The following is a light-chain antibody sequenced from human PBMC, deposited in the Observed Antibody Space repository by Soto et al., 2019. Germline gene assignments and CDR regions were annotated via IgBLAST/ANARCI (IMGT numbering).Light chain of an antibody. CDR2: EVS. CDR1: SSGVGGYDY. CDR3: SSYSISTAYL. Sequence: QSVLTQPASVSGSAGQSITISCTGTSSGVGGYDYVSWYQLHAGKAPKLMVFEVSNRPSGVSYRFSGSKSGNTASLTISGLQAEDEADYFCSSYSISTAYLFGTGTKVTVL. J-gene: IGLJ1*01. V-gene: IGLV2-14*01.